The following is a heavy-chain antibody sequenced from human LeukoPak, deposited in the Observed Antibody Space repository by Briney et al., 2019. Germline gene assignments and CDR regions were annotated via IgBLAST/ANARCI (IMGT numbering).Heavy chain of an antibody. CDR2: ISGSGGST. Sequence: GGSQRLSCAASGFTFSSYAMSWVRQAPGKGLEWVSAISGSGGSTYYADSVKGRFTISRDNSKNTLYLQMNNLRAEDTAVYYCAKEAYYYDSSGYSAPFDYWGQGTLVTVSS. V-gene: IGHV3-23*01. D-gene: IGHD3-22*01. CDR1: GFTFSSYA. CDR3: AKEAYYYDSSGYSAPFDY. J-gene: IGHJ4*02.